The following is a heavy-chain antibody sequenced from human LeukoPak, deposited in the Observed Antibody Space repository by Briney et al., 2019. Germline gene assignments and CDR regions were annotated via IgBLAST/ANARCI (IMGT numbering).Heavy chain of an antibody. V-gene: IGHV3-7*02. CDR2: IKQDGSEK. J-gene: IGHJ4*02. Sequence: GGSLRLSCAASGFTFSSYWMSWVRQAPGKGLEWVANIKQDGSEKYYVDSVKGRFTISRDNAKNSLYLQMNSLRAEDTAVYYCTRLSAKSGYNYEGFDYWGQGTLVTVSS. CDR1: GFTFSSYW. D-gene: IGHD3-22*01. CDR3: TRLSAKSGYNYEGFDY.